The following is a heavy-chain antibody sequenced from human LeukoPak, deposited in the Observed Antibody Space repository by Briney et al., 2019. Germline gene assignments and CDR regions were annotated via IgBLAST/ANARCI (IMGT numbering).Heavy chain of an antibody. J-gene: IGHJ6*01. D-gene: IGHD6-13*01. CDR1: GYTIMGHY. V-gene: IGHV1-2*02. Sequence: ASVKVSCKASGYTIMGHYMHWVRQAPGQGLEWMGWINPNTRDTKSAPRFQGRVTMTRDTSINTAYMELTKLTSDDSAVYFCARAAEDAAAGSSGGYDYGLDVWGQGATVTVSS. CDR3: ARAAEDAAAGSSGGYDYGLDV. CDR2: INPNTRDT.